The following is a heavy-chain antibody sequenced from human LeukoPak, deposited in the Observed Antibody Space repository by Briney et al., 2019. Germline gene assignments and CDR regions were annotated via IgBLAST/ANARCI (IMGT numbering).Heavy chain of an antibody. CDR1: GGSISSYY. D-gene: IGHD3-3*01. V-gene: IGHV4-59*06. J-gene: IGHJ5*02. Sequence: SETLSLTCTVSGGSISSYYWSWIRQPPGKGLEWIGYIYYSGSTYYNPSLKSRVTISVDTSKNQFSLKLSSVTAADTAVYYCARALSFWSGYPNWFDPWGQGTLVTVSS. CDR2: IYYSGST. CDR3: ARALSFWSGYPNWFDP.